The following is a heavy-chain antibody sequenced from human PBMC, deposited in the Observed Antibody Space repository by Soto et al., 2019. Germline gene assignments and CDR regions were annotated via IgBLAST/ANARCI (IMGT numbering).Heavy chain of an antibody. Sequence: GGSLRLSCAASGFTFSSYAMHWVRQAPGKGLEWVAVISYDGSNKYYADSVKGRFTISRDNSKNTLYLQMNSLRAEDTAVYYCARDSPLAAAGSHYYGMDVWGQGTTVTVSS. V-gene: IGHV3-30-3*01. D-gene: IGHD6-13*01. CDR1: GFTFSSYA. CDR2: ISYDGSNK. CDR3: ARDSPLAAAGSHYYGMDV. J-gene: IGHJ6*02.